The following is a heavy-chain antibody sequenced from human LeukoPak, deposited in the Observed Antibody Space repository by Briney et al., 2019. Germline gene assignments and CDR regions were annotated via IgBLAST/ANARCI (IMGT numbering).Heavy chain of an antibody. CDR3: ALLSGGTFDY. Sequence: PGGSLRLSCAGSGFVVTANYLAWARQAPGKGLEWVSTISIGGDTYYGDSVKGRSAISRDESQNTLGLHLDSLRGEDMGVYYCALLSGGTFDYWGQGTQVTVAS. J-gene: IGHJ4*02. D-gene: IGHD2/OR15-2a*01. CDR2: ISIGGDT. V-gene: IGHV3-53*01. CDR1: GFVVTANY.